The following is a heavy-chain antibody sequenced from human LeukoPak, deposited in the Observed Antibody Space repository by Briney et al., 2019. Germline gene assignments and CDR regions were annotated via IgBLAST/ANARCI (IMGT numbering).Heavy chain of an antibody. Sequence: AGRSLRLSCAASGFTVSSNYMSWVRQAPGKGLEWVSVIYSGGSTYYADSVKGRFTISRDNSKNTLYLQMNSLRAEDTAVYYCARSSSGYSEVFDYWGQGTLVTVSS. V-gene: IGHV3-66*01. CDR1: GFTVSSNY. J-gene: IGHJ4*02. CDR2: IYSGGST. D-gene: IGHD3-22*01. CDR3: ARSSSGYSEVFDY.